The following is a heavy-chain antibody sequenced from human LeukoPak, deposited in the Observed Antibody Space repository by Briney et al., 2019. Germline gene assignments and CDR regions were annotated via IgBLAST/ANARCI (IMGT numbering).Heavy chain of an antibody. D-gene: IGHD3-22*01. J-gene: IGHJ4*02. CDR2: ISDSGGST. Sequence: GGSLRLSCAASGFTFSSYAMSWVRQAPGKGLEWVSAISDSGGSTYYADSVKGRFTISRDNSKNTLYLQMNSLRAEDTAVYYCAKDPYYDSSGAFDYWGQGTLVTVSS. CDR3: AKDPYYDSSGAFDY. V-gene: IGHV3-23*01. CDR1: GFTFSSYA.